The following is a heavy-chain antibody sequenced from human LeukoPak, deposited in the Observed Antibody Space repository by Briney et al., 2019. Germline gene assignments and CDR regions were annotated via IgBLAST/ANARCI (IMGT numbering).Heavy chain of an antibody. CDR2: IYYSGST. Sequence: SETLSLTCTVSGDSISNTNYYWGWIRQPPGKGLEWIGSIYYSGSTYYNPSLKSRVTISVDTSKNQFSLKLSSVTAADTAVYYCARVLVVVAATSKGHNWFDPWGQGTLVTVSS. CDR3: ARVLVVVAATSKGHNWFDP. CDR1: GDSISNTNYY. D-gene: IGHD2-15*01. J-gene: IGHJ5*02. V-gene: IGHV4-39*07.